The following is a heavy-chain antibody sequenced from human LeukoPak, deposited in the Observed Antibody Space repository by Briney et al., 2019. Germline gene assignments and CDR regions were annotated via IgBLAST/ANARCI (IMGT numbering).Heavy chain of an antibody. CDR1: GVSINSRDYY. Sequence: SGNLSLTCSVSGVSINSRDYYWNWVRQAPGKALEWIGSIYSSGNSYFGPSFQSRAAISVDTSKNYLSLTLTSLTAADTALYFCARGAMISNPGDVWGQGTLVTVCS. V-gene: IGHV4-39*01. CDR2: IYSSGNS. D-gene: IGHD3/OR15-3a*01. CDR3: ARGAMISNPGDV. J-gene: IGHJ4*02.